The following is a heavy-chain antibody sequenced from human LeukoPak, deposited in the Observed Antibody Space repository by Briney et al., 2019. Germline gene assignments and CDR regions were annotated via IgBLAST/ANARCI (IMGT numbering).Heavy chain of an antibody. Sequence: GGSLRLSCAASGFRFTAFWMSWVRQAPGKGQEWVANITQESTETYYVDSVRGRFTISRDNAKNSLSLQMNSLRVEDTAVYYCAREVDRSFGYWGQGNLVTVSS. V-gene: IGHV3-7*01. CDR2: ITQESTET. CDR3: AREVDRSFGY. J-gene: IGHJ4*02. CDR1: GFRFTAFW. D-gene: IGHD2-15*01.